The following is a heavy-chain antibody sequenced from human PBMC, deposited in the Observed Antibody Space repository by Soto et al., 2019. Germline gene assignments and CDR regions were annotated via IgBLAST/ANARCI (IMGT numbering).Heavy chain of an antibody. CDR3: ARIAVAGLYYFDY. CDR1: GGSISSYY. Sequence: QVQLQESGPGLVKPSETLSLTCTVSGGSISSYYWSWIRQPPGKGLEWIGYIYYSGSTNYNPSLTTRVTTSVDPSKNQFSLKLSSVTAADTAVYSCARIAVAGLYYFDYWGQGTLVTVSS. D-gene: IGHD6-19*01. V-gene: IGHV4-59*01. J-gene: IGHJ4*02. CDR2: IYYSGST.